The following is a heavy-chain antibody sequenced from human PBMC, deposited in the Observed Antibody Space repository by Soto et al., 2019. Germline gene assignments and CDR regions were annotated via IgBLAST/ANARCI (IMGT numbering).Heavy chain of an antibody. V-gene: IGHV3-53*01. CDR2: FESGGSI. CDR1: GFSVRTNY. CDR3: ARAGVTPDFFDY. Sequence: LRLSCAASGFSVRTNYMSWVRQAPGKGLEWVSVFESGGSIYYADSVKGRFIVSRDYARNTVDLQLNSLRADDTAVYYCARAGVTPDFFDYWGQGTLVTVSS. D-gene: IGHD2-21*02. J-gene: IGHJ4*02.